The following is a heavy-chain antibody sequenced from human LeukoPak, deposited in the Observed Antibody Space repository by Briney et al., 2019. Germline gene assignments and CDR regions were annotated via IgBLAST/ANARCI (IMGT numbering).Heavy chain of an antibody. CDR3: ARSGAPYYFSS. D-gene: IGHD3-10*01. CDR1: GYTFTGYY. J-gene: IGHJ5*02. Sequence: GASVKVSCKASGYTFTGYYMHWVRQAPGQGLEWMGWINPNSGGTNYAQKFRGRVTMTRDTSNSTAYMDLSRLRSDDTAVYYCARSGAPYYFSSWGQGIRVTVSS. CDR2: INPNSGGT. V-gene: IGHV1-2*02.